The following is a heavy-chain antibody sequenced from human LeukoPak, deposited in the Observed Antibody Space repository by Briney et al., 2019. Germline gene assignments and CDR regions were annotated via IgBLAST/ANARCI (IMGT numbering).Heavy chain of an antibody. J-gene: IGHJ3*02. CDR3: ASEVVVAATTDAFDI. CDR2: ISSSSSYI. D-gene: IGHD2-15*01. V-gene: IGHV3-21*01. CDR1: GFTFSSYS. Sequence: PGGSLRLSCAASGFTFSSYSMNWVRQAPGKGLEWVSSISSSSSYIYYADPVKGRFTISRDNAKNSLYLQMNSLRAEDTAVYYCASEVVVAATTDAFDIWGQGTMVTVSS.